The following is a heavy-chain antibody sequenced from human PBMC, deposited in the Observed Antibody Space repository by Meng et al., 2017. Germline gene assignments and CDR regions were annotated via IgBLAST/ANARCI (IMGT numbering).Heavy chain of an antibody. CDR2: IYYSGST. D-gene: IGHD3-10*01. V-gene: IGHV4-59*01. Sequence: SETLSLTCTVSGGSISSYYWSWIRQPPGKGLEWIGYIYYSGSTNYNPSLKSRVTISVDTSKNQFSLKLSSVTAADTAVYYCARAVVRDYYGSGSYYPDAFDIWGQGKMVNGSS. CDR1: GGSISSYY. J-gene: IGHJ3*02. CDR3: ARAVVRDYYGSGSYYPDAFDI.